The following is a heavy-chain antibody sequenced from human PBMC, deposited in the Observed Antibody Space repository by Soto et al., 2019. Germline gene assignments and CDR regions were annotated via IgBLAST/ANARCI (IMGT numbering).Heavy chain of an antibody. Sequence: SGPTLVNPTQTLTLTCTFSGFSLSTSGMCVSWIRQPPGKALEWLALIDWDDDKYYSTSLKTRLTISKDTSKNQVVLTMTNMDPVDTATYYCARIHLRHDYFYGMDVWGQGTTVTVSS. CDR2: IDWDDDK. J-gene: IGHJ6*02. CDR3: ARIHLRHDYFYGMDV. D-gene: IGHD3-10*01. CDR1: GFSLSTSGMC. V-gene: IGHV2-70*01.